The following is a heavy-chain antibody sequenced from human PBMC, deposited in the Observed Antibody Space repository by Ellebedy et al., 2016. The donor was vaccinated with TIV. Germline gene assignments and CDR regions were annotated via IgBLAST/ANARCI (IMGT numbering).Heavy chain of an antibody. V-gene: IGHV3-23*01. CDR1: GFTFSSNA. CDR3: ASGWHFDY. CDR2: IGYNGGST. Sequence: GESLKISCAASGFTFSSNAMSWVRQAPGKGLEWVSTIGYNGGSTLYADSVKGRFTISRENSKNTLFLQTNSLRAEDTAIYYCASGWHFDYWGQGTLVTVSS. D-gene: IGHD6-19*01. J-gene: IGHJ4*02.